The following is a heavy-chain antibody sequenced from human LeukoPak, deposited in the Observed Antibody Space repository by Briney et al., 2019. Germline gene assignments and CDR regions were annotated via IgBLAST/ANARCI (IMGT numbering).Heavy chain of an antibody. CDR1: GGTFSSYA. D-gene: IGHD6-6*01. CDR3: AKRGPIYSSSPDNYFDY. CDR2: IIPIFGTA. V-gene: IGHV1-69*13. J-gene: IGHJ4*02. Sequence: SVRVSCKASGGTFSSYAISWVRQAPGQGLEWMGGIIPIFGTANYAQKFQGRVTITADESTSTAYMELSSLRSEDTAVYYCAKRGPIYSSSPDNYFDYWGQGTLVTVSS.